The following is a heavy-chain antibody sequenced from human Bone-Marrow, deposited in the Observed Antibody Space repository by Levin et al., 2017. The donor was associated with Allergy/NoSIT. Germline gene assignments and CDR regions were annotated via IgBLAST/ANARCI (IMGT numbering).Heavy chain of an antibody. CDR2: SSHRGDS. CDR3: ARGDADYNRRQFDY. J-gene: IGHJ4*02. V-gene: IGHV4-34*01. Sequence: SETLSLTCVVHGGSFNGYYWTWIRQPPGRGLEWIGESSHRGDSNYNPSLKSRATISVDTSKKQISLALTFVTAADTAIYYCARGDADYNRRQFDYWGEGTQVTVSA. D-gene: IGHD3-22*01. CDR1: GGSFNGYY.